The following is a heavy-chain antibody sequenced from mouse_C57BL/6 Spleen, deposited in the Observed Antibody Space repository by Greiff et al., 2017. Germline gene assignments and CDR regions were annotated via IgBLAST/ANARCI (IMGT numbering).Heavy chain of an antibody. V-gene: IGHV1-61*01. CDR3: ARMGDYDVPFDY. CDR1: GYTFTSYW. Sequence: QVQLQQPGAELVRPGSSVKLSCKASGYTFTSYWMDWVKQRPGQGLEWIGNIYPSDSETHYNQKFKDKATLTVDKSSSTAYMQLSSLTSEDSAVXYCARMGDYDVPFDYWGQGTTLTVSS. CDR2: IYPSDSET. D-gene: IGHD2-4*01. J-gene: IGHJ2*01.